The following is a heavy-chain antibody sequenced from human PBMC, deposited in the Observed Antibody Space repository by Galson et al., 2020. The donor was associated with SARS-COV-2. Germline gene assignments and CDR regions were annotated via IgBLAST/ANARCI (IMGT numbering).Heavy chain of an antibody. CDR1: GFTFSSYA. CDR2: ISYDGSNK. J-gene: IGHJ6*02. V-gene: IGHV3-30*01. D-gene: IGHD3-22*01. Sequence: GGSLRLSCAASGFTFSSYAMHWVRQAPGKGLEWVAVISYDGSNKYYADSVKGRFTISRDNSKNTLYLQMNSLRAEDTAVYYCAGWLLPAYGMDVWGQGTTVTVSS. CDR3: AGWLLPAYGMDV.